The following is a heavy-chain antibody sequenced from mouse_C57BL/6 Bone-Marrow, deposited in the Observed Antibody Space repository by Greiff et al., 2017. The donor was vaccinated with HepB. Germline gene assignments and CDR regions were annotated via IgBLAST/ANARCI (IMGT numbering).Heavy chain of an antibody. CDR1: GYTFTDYY. Sequence: VMLVESGAELVRPGASVKLSCKASGYTFTDYYINWVKQRPGQGLEWIARIYPGSGNTYYNEKFKGKATLTAEKSSSTAYMQLSSLTSEDSAVYFCARGGGSSYNWYFDVWGTGTTVTVSS. CDR2: IYPGSGNT. CDR3: ARGGGSSYNWYFDV. D-gene: IGHD1-1*01. V-gene: IGHV1-76*01. J-gene: IGHJ1*03.